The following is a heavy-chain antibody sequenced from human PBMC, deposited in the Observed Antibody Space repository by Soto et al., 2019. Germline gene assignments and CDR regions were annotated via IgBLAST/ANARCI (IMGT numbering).Heavy chain of an antibody. D-gene: IGHD1-1*01. V-gene: IGHV4-30-4*01. CDR2: IYYSGST. CDR1: GGSISSGDYY. J-gene: IGHJ5*02. Sequence: QVQLQESGPGLVKPSQTLSLTCTVSGGSISSGDYYWSWIRQPPGKGLEWIGYIYYSGSTYYNPSRKSRVTISVDTSKNQFSLKLSSVTAADTAVYYCARYLPQKIPYDAPPYNWFDPWGQGTLVTVSS. CDR3: ARYLPQKIPYDAPPYNWFDP.